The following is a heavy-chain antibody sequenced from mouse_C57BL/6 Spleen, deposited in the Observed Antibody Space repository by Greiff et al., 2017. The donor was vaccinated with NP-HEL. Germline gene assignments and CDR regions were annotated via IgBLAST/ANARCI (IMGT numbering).Heavy chain of an antibody. CDR3: ARNSNYPYYFDY. J-gene: IGHJ2*01. CDR2: IYPGDGDT. CDR1: GYAFSSYW. V-gene: IGHV1-80*01. D-gene: IGHD2-5*01. Sequence: QVQLQQSGAELVKPGASVKISCKASGYAFSSYWMNWVKQRPGKGLEWIGQIYPGDGDTNYNGKFKGKATLTADKSSSTAYMQLSSLTSEDSAVYFCARNSNYPYYFDYWGQGTTLTVSS.